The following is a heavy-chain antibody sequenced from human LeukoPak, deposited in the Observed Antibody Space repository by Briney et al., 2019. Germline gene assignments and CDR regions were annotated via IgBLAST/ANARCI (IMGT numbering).Heavy chain of an antibody. CDR2: ISSSSSTI. CDR3: ARDGVWEYSGYDGFDY. J-gene: IGHJ4*02. V-gene: IGHV3-48*04. Sequence: GGSLRLSCAASGFTFSSYSMNWVRQAPGKGLEWVSYISSSSSTIYYADSVKGRFTISRDNAKNSLYLQMNSLRAEDTAVYYCARDGVWEYSGYDGFDYWGQGTLVTVSS. CDR1: GFTFSSYS. D-gene: IGHD5-12*01.